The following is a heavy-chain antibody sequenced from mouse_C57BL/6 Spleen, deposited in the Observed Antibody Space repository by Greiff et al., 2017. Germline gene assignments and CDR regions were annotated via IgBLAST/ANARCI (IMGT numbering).Heavy chain of an antibody. Sequence: VQLQQSGAELVRPGASVKLSCKASGYTFTDYYINWVKQRPGQGLEWIARIYPGSGNTYYNEKFKGKATLTAEKSSSTAYMQLSSLTSEDSAVYFCARDVGPYYYGSEGNFDYWGQGTTLTVSS. CDR1: GYTFTDYY. V-gene: IGHV1-76*01. CDR3: ARDVGPYYYGSEGNFDY. J-gene: IGHJ2*01. D-gene: IGHD1-1*01. CDR2: IYPGSGNT.